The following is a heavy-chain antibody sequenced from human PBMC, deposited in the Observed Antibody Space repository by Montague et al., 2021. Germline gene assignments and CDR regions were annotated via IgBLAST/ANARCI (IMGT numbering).Heavy chain of an antibody. CDR1: GFTFSSYW. D-gene: IGHD3-10*01. J-gene: IGHJ4*02. Sequence: SLRLSCAASGFTFSSYWMHWVRRAPGKGLVWVSTIKTDGSSTNYADSVKGRFTISRDNAKNTLYLQMNSLRVEDTAVYYCARSYDSWSQGALVTVSS. V-gene: IGHV3-74*01. CDR2: IKTDGSST. CDR3: ARSYDS.